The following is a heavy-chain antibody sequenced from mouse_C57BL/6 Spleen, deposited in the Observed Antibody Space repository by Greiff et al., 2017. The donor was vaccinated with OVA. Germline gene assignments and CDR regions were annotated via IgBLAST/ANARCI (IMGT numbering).Heavy chain of an antibody. CDR2: IYPGSGST. CDR1: GYTFTSYW. CDR3: ARGVYGNSYAMDY. Sequence: QVQLKQPGAELVKPGASVKMSCKASGYTFTSYWITWVKQRPGQGLEWIGDIYPGSGSTNYNEQFKSKATLTVDISSSRDYMQLNGLTSEDSAVYYCARGVYGNSYAMDYWGQGTSVTVSS. V-gene: IGHV1-55*01. J-gene: IGHJ4*01. D-gene: IGHD2-1*01.